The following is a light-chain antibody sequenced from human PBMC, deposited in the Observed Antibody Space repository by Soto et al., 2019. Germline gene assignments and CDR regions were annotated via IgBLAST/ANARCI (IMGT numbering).Light chain of an antibody. CDR1: SSNIGAGYD. J-gene: IGLJ2*01. CDR2: GNS. CDR3: QSYDSSLSGYVV. Sequence: QSVLTQPPSVSGAPGQRVTISCTGSSSNIGAGYDVHWYQQLPGTGPKLLIYGNSNRPSGVPDRFSGSKSGTSASLAITGLQAEDEADYYGQSYDSSLSGYVVFGGGTKLTVL. V-gene: IGLV1-40*01.